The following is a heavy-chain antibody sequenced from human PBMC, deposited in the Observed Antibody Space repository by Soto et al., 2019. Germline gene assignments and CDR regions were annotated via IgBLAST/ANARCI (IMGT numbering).Heavy chain of an antibody. J-gene: IGHJ5*02. Sequence: SETLSLTCAVYGGSFSDYYWTWIRQPPGKGLEWIGEIHHSGSTNYNPSLKSRVTISVDTSKNQFSLKLSSVTAADAALYYCARDFFDSSDYTTNWFDPWGQGTLVTVSS. CDR2: IHHSGST. CDR1: GGSFSDYY. CDR3: ARDFFDSSDYTTNWFDP. V-gene: IGHV4-34*01. D-gene: IGHD3-22*01.